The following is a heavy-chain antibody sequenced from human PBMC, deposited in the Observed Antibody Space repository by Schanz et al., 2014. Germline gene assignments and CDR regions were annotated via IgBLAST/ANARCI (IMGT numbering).Heavy chain of an antibody. CDR3: ASGEARVTSSGVVIVPMSV. CDR2: IHTGSGNT. CDR1: GYTFAGHA. J-gene: IGHJ6*04. Sequence: QVQLVQSGAEVKKPGASVKVSCQASGYTFAGHAVHWVRQAPGQGPEWVGWIHTGSGNTKYSQKFEGRVTITRDTSASIVYMEWSSLRSEDTAVFFCASGEARVTSSGVVIVPMSVWGKGTTVIVSS. D-gene: IGHD3-3*01. V-gene: IGHV1-3*04.